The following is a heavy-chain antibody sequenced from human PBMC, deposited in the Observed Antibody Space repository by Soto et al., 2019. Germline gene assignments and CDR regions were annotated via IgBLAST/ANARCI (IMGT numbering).Heavy chain of an antibody. J-gene: IGHJ6*02. CDR1: GFTFNKYA. CDR2: ISDTGGSK. D-gene: IGHD4-17*01. V-gene: IGHV3-64*04. CDR3: AKGFVDYGDYENFYYYGMDV. Sequence: PGGSLRLSCSASGFTFNKYAMHWVRQAPGTGLEYVSSISDTGGSKSHADSVKGRFTISRDNSKNTLYLQMNTLRAEDTAVYYCAKGFVDYGDYENFYYYGMDVWGQGTTVTVSS.